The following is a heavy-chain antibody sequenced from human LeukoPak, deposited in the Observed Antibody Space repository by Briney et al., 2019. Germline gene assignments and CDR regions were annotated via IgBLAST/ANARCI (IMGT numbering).Heavy chain of an antibody. Sequence: PGGSLRLSCAASGFTFDAYGMTWVRQPPGKGLEWVSGINWNGGTTGYADSVKGRFTISRDNAKNSLYLQMSSLRAEDTALYHCARTRYSGSYGGADYWGQGTLVTVSS. CDR2: INWNGGTT. J-gene: IGHJ4*02. CDR1: GFTFDAYG. V-gene: IGHV3-20*01. CDR3: ARTRYSGSYGGADY. D-gene: IGHD1-26*01.